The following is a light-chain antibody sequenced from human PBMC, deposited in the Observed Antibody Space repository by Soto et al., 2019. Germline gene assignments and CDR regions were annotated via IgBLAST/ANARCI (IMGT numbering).Light chain of an antibody. CDR2: DAS. V-gene: IGKV1-5*01. CDR1: QSISRW. J-gene: IGKJ5*01. CDR3: QQYNSYSQYT. Sequence: DIPMTHSPPSLSPSVGDKGAITCRASQSISRWLAWYQQKPGKAPKLLIYDASSLASGVPSRFSGSGSGTEFTLTISSLQPDDFATYYCQQYNSYSQYTFGQGTRLEI.